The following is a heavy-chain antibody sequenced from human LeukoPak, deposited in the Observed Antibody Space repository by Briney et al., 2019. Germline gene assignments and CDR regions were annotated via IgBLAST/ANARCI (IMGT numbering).Heavy chain of an antibody. CDR3: ARGPILEIRLFDY. Sequence: SETLSLTCTVSGGSISNYFWSWIRQPPGKGLEWIGEINHSGSTNYNPSLKSRVTISVDTSKNQFSLKLSSVTAADTAVYYCARGPILEIRLFDYWGQGTLVTVSS. V-gene: IGHV4-34*01. CDR1: GGSISNYF. D-gene: IGHD3-16*01. CDR2: INHSGST. J-gene: IGHJ4*02.